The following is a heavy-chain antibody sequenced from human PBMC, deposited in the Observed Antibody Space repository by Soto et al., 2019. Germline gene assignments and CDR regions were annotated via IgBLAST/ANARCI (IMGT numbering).Heavy chain of an antibody. D-gene: IGHD2-2*01. J-gene: IGHJ4*02. CDR1: GGSFSGYY. Sequence: QVQLQQWGAGLLKPSETLSLTCAVYGGSFSGYYWSWIRQPPGKGLEWIGEINHSGSTNYNPSLKSRVTISVDTSKNQFSLKLGSVTAADTAVYYCARGGGYCSSTSCSTGSSFDYWGQGTLVTVSS. CDR2: INHSGST. CDR3: ARGGGYCSSTSCSTGSSFDY. V-gene: IGHV4-34*01.